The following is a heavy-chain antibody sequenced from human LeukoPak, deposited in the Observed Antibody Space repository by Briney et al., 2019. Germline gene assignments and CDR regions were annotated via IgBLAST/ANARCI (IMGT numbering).Heavy chain of an antibody. CDR2: IWYDGSNK. CDR3: ARDRSGSYLVEY. Sequence: GGFLRLSCAASGFTFSSYGMHWVRQAPGKGLEWVAVIWYDGSNKYYADSVKGRFTISRDNSKNTLYLQMNSLRAEDTAVYCCARDRSGSYLVEYWGQGTLVTVSS. V-gene: IGHV3-33*01. J-gene: IGHJ4*02. CDR1: GFTFSSYG. D-gene: IGHD1-26*01.